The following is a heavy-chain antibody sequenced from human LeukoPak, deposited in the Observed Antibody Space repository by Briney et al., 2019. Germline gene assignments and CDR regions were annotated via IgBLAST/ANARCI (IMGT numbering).Heavy chain of an antibody. Sequence: PGGSLRLSCAASGFTISSNWMHWVRQAPGKGLLLASRINSDGMDIIYADSVKGRCTSSRDNAKNTLYLQMRSLRVDDTAVYYCAKEEICANGVWSSCMDVWGKGTTVTVSS. CDR1: GFTISSNW. V-gene: IGHV3-74*01. CDR2: INSDGMDI. J-gene: IGHJ6*03. CDR3: AKEEICANGVWSSCMDV. D-gene: IGHD2-8*01.